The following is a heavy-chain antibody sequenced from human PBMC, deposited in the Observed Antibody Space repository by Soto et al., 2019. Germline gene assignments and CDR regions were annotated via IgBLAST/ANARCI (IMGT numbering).Heavy chain of an antibody. Sequence: GGSLRLSCEASGFTFINYAMSWVRQSPGKGLEWVSSISDTGGDSHYADSMDGRFTVSRDNSKNTLYLQINSLGAEDTAIYYCVRDLYRSATMPCLDHWGQGALVTVSS. CDR3: VRDLYRSATMPCLDH. J-gene: IGHJ4*02. V-gene: IGHV3-23*01. D-gene: IGHD1-1*01. CDR2: ISDTGGDS. CDR1: GFTFINYA.